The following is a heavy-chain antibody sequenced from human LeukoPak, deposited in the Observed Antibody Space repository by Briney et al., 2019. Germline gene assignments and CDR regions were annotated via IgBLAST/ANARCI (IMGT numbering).Heavy chain of an antibody. Sequence: SETLSLTCSVFGDSITSYYWNWIRQPPGKALEWIGYISYSGSTNYNPSLKSRVTMSSDTSKNQFSLKLSSVTAADTAVYYCARVRVHSSSWYVRYYFDYWGQGTLVTVSS. CDR2: ISYSGST. CDR3: ARVRVHSSSWYVRYYFDY. V-gene: IGHV4-59*01. J-gene: IGHJ4*02. D-gene: IGHD6-13*01. CDR1: GDSITSYY.